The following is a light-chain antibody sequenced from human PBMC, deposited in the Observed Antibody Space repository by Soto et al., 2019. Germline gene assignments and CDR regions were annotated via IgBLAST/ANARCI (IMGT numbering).Light chain of an antibody. J-gene: IGLJ2*01. CDR2: DVS. CDR3: SSYSNSRTLV. Sequence: QSVLTQPASVSGSPGQSITISCTGSSSDVGAYHYVSWYQRHPGKAPKLMIYDVSNRPSGVSNRFSGSKSGHTASLTISGLQAEDEADYYCSSYSNSRTLVFGGGTKLTVL. V-gene: IGLV2-14*03. CDR1: SSDVGAYHY.